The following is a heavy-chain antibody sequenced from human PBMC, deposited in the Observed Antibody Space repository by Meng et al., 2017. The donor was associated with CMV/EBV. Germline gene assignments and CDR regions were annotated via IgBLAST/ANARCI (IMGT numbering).Heavy chain of an antibody. D-gene: IGHD1-26*01. V-gene: IGHV4-39*07. CDR2: IYYSGST. CDR3: ARVASGSYRAFDY. J-gene: IGHJ4*02. CDR1: GGSISSSSYY. Sequence: QLHLQESGPGLVKPSETLSHTCTVSGGSISSSSYYWGWIRQPPGKGLEWIGSIYYSGSTYYNPSLKSRVTISVDTSKNQFSLKLSSVTAADTAVYYCARVASGSYRAFDYWGQGTLVTVSS.